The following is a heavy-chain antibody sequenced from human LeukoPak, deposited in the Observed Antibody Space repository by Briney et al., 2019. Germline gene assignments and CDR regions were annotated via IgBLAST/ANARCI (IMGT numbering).Heavy chain of an antibody. Sequence: PSQTLSLTCAISGDSVSSNSAAWNWIRQSPSRGLEWLGRTYYRSKWYNDYAVSVKSRITINPDTSKNQFSLQLNSVTPEDTAVYYCARDYYYDSSGYPADAFDIWGQGTMVTVSS. D-gene: IGHD3-22*01. V-gene: IGHV6-1*01. CDR2: TYYRSKWYN. J-gene: IGHJ3*02. CDR3: ARDYYYDSSGYPADAFDI. CDR1: GDSVSSNSAA.